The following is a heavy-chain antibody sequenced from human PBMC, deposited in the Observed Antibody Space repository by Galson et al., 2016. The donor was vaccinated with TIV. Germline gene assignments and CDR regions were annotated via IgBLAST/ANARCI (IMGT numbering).Heavy chain of an antibody. CDR1: GYSVSELS. V-gene: IGHV1-24*01. D-gene: IGHD3-22*01. CDR3: ATDLVYYYDSSGSCYLVDY. J-gene: IGHJ4*02. Sequence: SVKVSCKASGYSVSELSMHWVRQAAGKGLEWMGGFDPKTGETVYAQKFQGRVTMTEDTYTDTAYMELTSLRSEDTAVYYCATDLVYYYDSSGSCYLVDYWGQGSLVTVSS. CDR2: FDPKTGET.